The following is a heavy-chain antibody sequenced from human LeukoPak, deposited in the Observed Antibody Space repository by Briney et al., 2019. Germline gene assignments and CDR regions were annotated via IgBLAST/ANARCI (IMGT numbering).Heavy chain of an antibody. CDR1: GDSITDYY. V-gene: IGHV4-59*12. CDR3: ARGGGCSSTSCSSNF. J-gene: IGHJ4*02. CDR2: VSYSGST. Sequence: SETLSLTCTVSGDSITDYYWSWIRQPPGKGLEWIVYVSYSGSTNYSPSLKSRVTISLDTSKNQFSLKLSSVTAADTAVYYCARGGGCSSTSCSSNFWGQGTLVTVSS. D-gene: IGHD2-2*01.